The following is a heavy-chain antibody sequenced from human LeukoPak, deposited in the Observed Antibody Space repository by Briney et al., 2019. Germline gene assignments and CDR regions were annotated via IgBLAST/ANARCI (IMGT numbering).Heavy chain of an antibody. CDR3: AKGRANSGWFSTVDY. J-gene: IGHJ4*02. CDR2: IGGSGGDT. D-gene: IGHD6-19*01. CDR1: GFTFSTSA. V-gene: IGHV3-23*01. Sequence: GGSLRLSCAASGFTFSTSAMSWVRQAPRKGLEWVSAIGGSGGDTYYADSVKGRFTISRDNSKNTLFLQMNSLRAEDTAVYYCAKGRANSGWFSTVDYRGQGTLVTVSS.